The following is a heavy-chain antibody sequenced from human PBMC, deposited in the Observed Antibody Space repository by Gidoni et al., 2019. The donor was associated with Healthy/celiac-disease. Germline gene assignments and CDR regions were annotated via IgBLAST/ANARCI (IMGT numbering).Heavy chain of an antibody. V-gene: IGHV3-30-3*01. CDR2: ISYDGSNK. Sequence: QVQLVESGGGVVQPGRSLRLSCEASGFTFSSYAMHCVRQAPGKGLEWVAVISYDGSNKYYADSVKGRFTISRDNSKNTLYLQMNSLRAEDTAVYYCARADGSGTQPYYYMDVWGKGTTVTVSS. CDR1: GFTFSSYA. J-gene: IGHJ6*03. CDR3: ARADGSGTQPYYYMDV. D-gene: IGHD3-10*01.